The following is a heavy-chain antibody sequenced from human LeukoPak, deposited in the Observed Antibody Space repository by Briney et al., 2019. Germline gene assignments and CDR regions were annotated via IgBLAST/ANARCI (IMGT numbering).Heavy chain of an antibody. J-gene: IGHJ3*02. Sequence: SETLSLTCTVSGGSISSYYWSWIRQPPGKGLEWIGYIYYSGSTNYNPSLKSRATMSVDTSKNQVSLKMTSVTVADTAVYYCARPPIPSAAASALDIWGQGTMVTVS. V-gene: IGHV4-59*08. CDR2: IYYSGST. D-gene: IGHD2-2*01. CDR3: ARPPIPSAAASALDI. CDR1: GGSISSYY.